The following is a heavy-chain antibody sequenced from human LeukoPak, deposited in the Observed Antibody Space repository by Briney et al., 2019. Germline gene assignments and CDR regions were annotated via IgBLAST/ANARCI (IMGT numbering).Heavy chain of an antibody. CDR1: GFSLNNAW. V-gene: IGHV3-15*01. Sequence: PGGSLRLSCAASGFSLNNAWMSWVRQAPGQGLEWVGRIKSKTDGETIDYAAPVRGRSTISRDDSKNMVYLVMNNLKTEDTAVYYCTTSYYDSSGFRAWGQGTLVTVSS. CDR2: IKSKTDGETI. CDR3: TTSYYDSSGFRA. D-gene: IGHD3-22*01. J-gene: IGHJ4*02.